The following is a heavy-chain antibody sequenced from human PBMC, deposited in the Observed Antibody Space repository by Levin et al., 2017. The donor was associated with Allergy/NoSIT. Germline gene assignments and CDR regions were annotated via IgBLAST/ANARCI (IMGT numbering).Heavy chain of an antibody. D-gene: IGHD2-21*01. CDR1: GYSFPNYW. Sequence: GESLKISCQGFGYSFPNYWLAWVRQRPGKGLEWMGIIYPGDSETVYSPSFQGLVTISAEKSIDTVYLQWARLRTSDTAIYYCARRGSDFLPSETYSKPHALDLWGQGTVVSVSS. CDR2: IYPGDSET. V-gene: IGHV5-51*01. CDR3: ARRGSDFLPSETYSKPHALDL. J-gene: IGHJ3*01.